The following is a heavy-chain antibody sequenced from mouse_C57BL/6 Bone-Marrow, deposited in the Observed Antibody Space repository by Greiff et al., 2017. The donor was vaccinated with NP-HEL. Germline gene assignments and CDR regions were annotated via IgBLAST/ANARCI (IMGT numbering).Heavy chain of an antibody. D-gene: IGHD4-1*01. J-gene: IGHJ1*03. CDR3: ARYWVLWYFDV. V-gene: IGHV1-22*01. Sequence: EVQLQQSGPELVKPGASVKMSCKASGYTFTDYNMHWVKQSHGKSLEWIGYINPNNGGTSYNQKFKGKATLTVNKSSSTAYMELRSLTSEDSAVYFCARYWVLWYFDVWGTGTTVTVSS. CDR1: GYTFTDYN. CDR2: INPNNGGT.